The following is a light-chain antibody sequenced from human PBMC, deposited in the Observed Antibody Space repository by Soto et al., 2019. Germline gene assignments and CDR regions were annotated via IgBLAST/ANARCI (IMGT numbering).Light chain of an antibody. CDR3: QQYNSYWT. Sequence: DIQMTQSPSTLSASVGDRVTITCRASQSISSWLAWYQQKPGKAPKLLIYDASSLESGVPSRFSGSGSGTEFTITISSLQPDDFATDYCQQYNSYWTFGQGTKVEIK. V-gene: IGKV1-5*01. CDR2: DAS. J-gene: IGKJ1*01. CDR1: QSISSW.